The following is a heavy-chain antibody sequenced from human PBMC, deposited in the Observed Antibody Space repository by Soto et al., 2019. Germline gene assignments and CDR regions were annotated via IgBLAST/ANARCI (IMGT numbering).Heavy chain of an antibody. Sequence: QVQLVESGGGVVQPGRSLRLSCAASGFTFSSYGMHWVRQAPGKGLEWVAVIWYDGSNKYYADSVKGRFAISRDNSKNTLYRQMNSRRAEDTAVYYCARDYDSSGYPRYYFDYWGQGTLVTVSS. CDR2: IWYDGSNK. V-gene: IGHV3-33*01. CDR1: GFTFSSYG. D-gene: IGHD3-22*01. CDR3: ARDYDSSGYPRYYFDY. J-gene: IGHJ4*02.